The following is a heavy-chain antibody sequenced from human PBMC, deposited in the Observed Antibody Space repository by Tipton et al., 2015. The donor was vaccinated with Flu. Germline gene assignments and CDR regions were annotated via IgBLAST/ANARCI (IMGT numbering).Heavy chain of an antibody. CDR3: AKAWANIMATRTYFDY. J-gene: IGHJ4*02. Sequence: SLRLSCAASGLTFNSYAMSWVRQAPGKGLEWVSAISGGGGNTYYADSVKGRFTISRDNSKNTLYLQMNSLRAEDTAVYYCAKAWANIMATRTYFDYWGQGTLVTVSS. D-gene: IGHD5-12*01. V-gene: IGHV3-23*01. CDR2: ISGGGGNT. CDR1: GLTFNSYA.